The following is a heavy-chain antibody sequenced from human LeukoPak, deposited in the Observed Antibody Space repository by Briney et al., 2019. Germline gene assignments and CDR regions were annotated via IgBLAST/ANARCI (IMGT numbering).Heavy chain of an antibody. D-gene: IGHD6-25*01. CDR1: GYTFSSYT. J-gene: IGHJ6*03. CDR2: IGTSSTTI. Sequence: GGSLRLSCAASGYTFSSYTMNWVRQPPGKGLEWVSNIGTSSTTIYYADSVKGRFTISRDNAKNSLYLQMNSLRADDTAVYYCARFAAGGSYYYHMDVWGKGTTVTVSS. V-gene: IGHV3-48*01. CDR3: ARFAAGGSYYYHMDV.